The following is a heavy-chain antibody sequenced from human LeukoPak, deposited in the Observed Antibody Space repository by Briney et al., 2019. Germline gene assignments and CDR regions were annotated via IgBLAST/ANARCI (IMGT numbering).Heavy chain of an antibody. CDR3: AKASAGFGYSYGYIY. CDR1: GFTFDDYA. V-gene: IGHV3-9*01. J-gene: IGHJ4*02. Sequence: GGSLRLSCAASGFTFDDYAMHWVRQAPGKGLEWVSGISWNSGSIGYADSVKGRFTISRDNSKNTLYLQMNSLRAEDTAVYYCAKASAGFGYSYGYIYWGQGTLVTVSS. D-gene: IGHD5-18*01. CDR2: ISWNSGSI.